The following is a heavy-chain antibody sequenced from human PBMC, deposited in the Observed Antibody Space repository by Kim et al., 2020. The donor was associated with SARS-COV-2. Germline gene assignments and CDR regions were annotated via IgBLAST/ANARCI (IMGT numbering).Heavy chain of an antibody. V-gene: IGHV3-30*04. J-gene: IGHJ5*02. Sequence: GGSLRLSCAASGFTFSSYAMHWVRQAPGKGLEWVAVISYDGSNKYYVDSVKGRFTISRDNSKNTLYLQMNSLRAEDTAVYYCARDRISAAYNWFDPWGQGTLVTVSS. CDR1: GFTFSSYA. CDR2: ISYDGSNK. CDR3: ARDRISAAYNWFDP. D-gene: IGHD6-13*01.